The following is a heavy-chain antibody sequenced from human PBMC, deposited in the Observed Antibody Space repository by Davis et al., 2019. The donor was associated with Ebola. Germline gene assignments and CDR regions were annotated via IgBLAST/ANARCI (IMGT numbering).Heavy chain of an antibody. Sequence: GESLKISCAASGFPFSVYFMDWVRLTPGKGLEWVGLSRNKENRYSTEHAASVKGRFTISRDDSKNLLYLEMNSLRTEDTAVYYCVTENWYRFESWGQGTLVTVSS. J-gene: IGHJ4*02. CDR3: VTENWYRFES. V-gene: IGHV3-72*01. CDR2: SRNKENRYST. D-gene: IGHD1/OR15-1a*01. CDR1: GFPFSVYF.